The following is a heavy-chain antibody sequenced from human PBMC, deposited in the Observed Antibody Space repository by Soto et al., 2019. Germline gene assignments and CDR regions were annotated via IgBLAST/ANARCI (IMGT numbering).Heavy chain of an antibody. CDR2: IYYSGST. CDR3: ARHYSSGSRNWFDP. CDR1: GGSINSSSYF. V-gene: IGHV4-39*01. Sequence: SETLSLTCSVSGGSINSSSYFWGWVRQPPGKGLEWIGSIYYSGSTYYTPSLRSRVTISVDTSKNQFSLKLSSVTAADTAVFYCARHYSSGSRNWFDPCGQGTLLTVSS. D-gene: IGHD6-19*01. J-gene: IGHJ5*02.